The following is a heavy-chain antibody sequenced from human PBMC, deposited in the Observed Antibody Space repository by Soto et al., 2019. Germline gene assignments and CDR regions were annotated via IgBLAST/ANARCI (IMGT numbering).Heavy chain of an antibody. CDR3: ARHGPIVVVITARDAFDL. CDR1: GGSISSSSYY. J-gene: IGHJ3*01. CDR2: IYYSGST. Sequence: PSETLSLTCTVSGGSISSSSYYWGWIRQPPGKGLEWIGSIYYSGSTYYNPSLKSRVTISVDTSKNQFSLKLSSVTAADTAVYYFARHGPIVVVITARDAFDLWGQGTMVTVSS. D-gene: IGHD3-22*01. V-gene: IGHV4-39*01.